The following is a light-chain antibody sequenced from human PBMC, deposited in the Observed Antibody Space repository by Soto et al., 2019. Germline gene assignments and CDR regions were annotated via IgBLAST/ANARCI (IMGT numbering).Light chain of an antibody. V-gene: IGKV3-20*01. CDR1: QTVRNNY. J-gene: IGKJ5*01. CDR3: QQYGSSIT. CDR2: DAS. Sequence: EIVMTQSPGTLSLSPGERATLSCRASQTVRNNYLAWYQQKPGQAPRLLIYDASSRATGIPDRFSGGGSGTDFTLTISRLEPEDFAVYYCQQYGSSITFGQGTRLEIK.